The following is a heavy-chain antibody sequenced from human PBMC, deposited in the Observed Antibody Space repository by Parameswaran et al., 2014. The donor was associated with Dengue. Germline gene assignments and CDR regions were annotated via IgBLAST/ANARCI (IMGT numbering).Heavy chain of an antibody. J-gene: IGHJ6*04. D-gene: IGHD2-21*01. CDR2: ISAYNGNT. Sequence: SWVRQAPGQGLEWMGWISAYNGNTNYAQKLQGRVTMTTDTSTSTAYMELRSLRSDDTAVYYCARAHCGGDCSRNYYYYGMDVWAKDHGHRLL. CDR3: ARAHCGGDCSRNYYYYGMDV. V-gene: IGHV1-18*01.